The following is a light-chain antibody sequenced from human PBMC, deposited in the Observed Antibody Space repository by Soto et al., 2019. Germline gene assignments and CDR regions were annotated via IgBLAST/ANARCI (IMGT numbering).Light chain of an antibody. CDR2: AVS. J-gene: IGLJ3*02. CDR1: NSDVGGYNF. V-gene: IGLV2-11*01. CDR3: CSYTASDIWV. Sequence: QSALTQPRSVSGSPGQSVTISCTGTNSDVGGYNFVSWYQQLPGKAPKLMISAVSQRPSGVPDRFSGSKSGNTASLTISGLQADDEADYFCCSYTASDIWVFSGGTKLTVL.